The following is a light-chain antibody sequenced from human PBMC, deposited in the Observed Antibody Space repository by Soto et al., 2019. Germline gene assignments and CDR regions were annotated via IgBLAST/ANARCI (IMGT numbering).Light chain of an antibody. V-gene: IGKV1-9*01. CDR3: QQLNSYPFFT. CDR1: QGISSY. J-gene: IGKJ3*01. CDR2: AAP. Sequence: DIQLTQSPSFLSASVGDRVTITCRASQGISSYLAWYQQKPGKAPKLLIYAAPTLQSGVPSRFSGSGSGTEFTLTISSLQPEDFATYYCQQLNSYPFFTFGPGTKVDIK.